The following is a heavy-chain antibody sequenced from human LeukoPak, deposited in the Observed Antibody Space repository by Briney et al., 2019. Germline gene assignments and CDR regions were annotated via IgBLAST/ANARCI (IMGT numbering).Heavy chain of an antibody. CDR2: IYSGAGA. D-gene: IGHD1-1*01. CDR3: ARVMADNGSDAFDL. V-gene: IGHV3-53*01. Sequence: GRSLRLSCAASGFTVTNSYMTWVRQAPGRGLEWVSIIYSGAGAYYADSVKGRFTISRDKSKNTLYLQMNSLKAEDTAVYYCARVMADNGSDAFDLWGQGTMVTVSS. J-gene: IGHJ3*01. CDR1: GFTVTNSY.